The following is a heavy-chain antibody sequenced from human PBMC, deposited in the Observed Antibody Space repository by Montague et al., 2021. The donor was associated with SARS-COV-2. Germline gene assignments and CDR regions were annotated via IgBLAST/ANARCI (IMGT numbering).Heavy chain of an antibody. D-gene: IGHD3-3*01. CDR1: GGSFSGYH. CDR3: ARGPGVVIILAIYYYGMDV. Sequence: SETLSLTCAVYGGSFSGYHWSWIRQPPGKGLEWIGEINHSGSTNYNPSLKSRVTISVDTSKNQFSLKLSSVTAADTAVYYCARGPGVVIILAIYYYGMDVWGQGTTVTVSS. V-gene: IGHV4-34*01. J-gene: IGHJ6*02. CDR2: INHSGST.